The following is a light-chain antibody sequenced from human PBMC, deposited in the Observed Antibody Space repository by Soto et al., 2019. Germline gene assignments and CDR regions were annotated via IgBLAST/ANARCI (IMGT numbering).Light chain of an antibody. CDR2: EVH. V-gene: IGLV2-14*01. CDR1: SSDIGNYNY. J-gene: IGLJ2*01. Sequence: QSALTQPASVSGSPGQSITISCTGTSSDIGNYNYVSWYQQHPGKAPKVMIYEVHNRPSGVSNRFSGSKSGNTASLTISGLQAEDEAPYYCCSYKSTYTLLFGGGTQGTVL. CDR3: CSYKSTYTLL.